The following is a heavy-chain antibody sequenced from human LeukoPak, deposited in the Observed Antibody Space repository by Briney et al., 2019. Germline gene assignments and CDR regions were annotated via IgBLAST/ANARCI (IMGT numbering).Heavy chain of an antibody. V-gene: IGHV3-9*01. J-gene: IGHJ4*02. CDR1: GFTFDDYA. Sequence: GGSLRLSCAASGFTFDDYAMHWVRQAPGKGLEWVSGISWNSGSIGYADSVKGRFTISRDNAKNSLYLQMNSLRAEDTALYYCAKDIYRRVDTAYFDYWGQGTLVTVSS. CDR3: AKDIYRRVDTAYFDY. CDR2: ISWNSGSI. D-gene: IGHD5-18*01.